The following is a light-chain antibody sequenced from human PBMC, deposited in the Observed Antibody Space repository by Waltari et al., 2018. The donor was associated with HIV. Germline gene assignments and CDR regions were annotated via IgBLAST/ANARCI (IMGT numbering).Light chain of an antibody. CDR1: RSHIGAGYD. CDR3: QSFDSRLSITT. Sequence: QSGLTQPPSVSGAPGQRVTISCTGRRSHIGAGYDVPRYQHLPRTAPKLLIYNTNNRPSGVPYRFSGSKSGTSASLAITGLQAEDEADYFCQSFDSRLSITTFGGGTKLTVL. CDR2: NTN. J-gene: IGLJ2*01. V-gene: IGLV1-40*01.